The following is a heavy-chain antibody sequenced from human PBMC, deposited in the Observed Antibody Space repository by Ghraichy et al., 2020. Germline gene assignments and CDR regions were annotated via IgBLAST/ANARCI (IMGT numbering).Heavy chain of an antibody. CDR2: INPSGGST. V-gene: IGHV1-46*01. CDR1: GYTFTSYY. J-gene: IGHJ4*02. D-gene: IGHD5-18*01. CDR3: ARARGSTAIYKGFDY. Sequence: ASVKVSCKASGYTFTSYYMHWVRQAPGQGLEWMGIINPSGGSTSYAQKFQGRVTMTRDTSTSTVYMELSSLRSEDTAVYYCARARGSTAIYKGFDYWGQGTLVTVSS.